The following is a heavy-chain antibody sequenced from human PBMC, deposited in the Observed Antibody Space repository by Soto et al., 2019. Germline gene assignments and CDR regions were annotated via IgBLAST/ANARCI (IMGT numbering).Heavy chain of an antibody. V-gene: IGHV4-34*01. CDR2: INHSGST. D-gene: IGHD1-20*01. CDR1: GGSFSGYY. Sequence: XETLSLTCAVYGGSFSGYYWSWIRQPPGKGLEWIGEINHSGSTNYNPSLKSRVTISVDTSKNQFSLKLSSVTAADTAVYYCARRPYKWNDGFYFDYWGQGTLVTVSS. CDR3: ARRPYKWNDGFYFDY. J-gene: IGHJ4*02.